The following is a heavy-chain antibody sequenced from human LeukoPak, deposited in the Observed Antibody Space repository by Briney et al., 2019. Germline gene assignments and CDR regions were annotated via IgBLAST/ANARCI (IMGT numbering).Heavy chain of an antibody. J-gene: IGHJ4*02. CDR2: IIPSFGTA. Sequence: SVKVSCKASGGTFSSYAISWVRQAPGQGLEWMGGIIPSFGTANYAQKFQGRVTITTDESTSTAYMELSSLRSEDTAVYYCARGGYGVIAARSAYFDYWGQGTLVTVSS. CDR1: GGTFSSYA. CDR3: ARGGYGVIAARSAYFDY. D-gene: IGHD6-6*01. V-gene: IGHV1-69*05.